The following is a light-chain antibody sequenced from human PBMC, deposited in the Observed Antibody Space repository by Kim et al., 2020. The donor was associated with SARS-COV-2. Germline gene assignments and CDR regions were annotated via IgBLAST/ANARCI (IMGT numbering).Light chain of an antibody. V-gene: IGKV1-33*01. CDR3: PKYVNPSIT. J-gene: IGKJ5*01. CDR2: HAS. Sequence: DIQMTQSPSSLSASVGDRVTITCRASQDIGTCLNWYQQKPGRAPNLLIYHASNLETGVPSRFSGTGSGTDFTFTITSLQPDDIATYYCPKYVNPSITLGPGTRLEIK. CDR1: QDIGTC.